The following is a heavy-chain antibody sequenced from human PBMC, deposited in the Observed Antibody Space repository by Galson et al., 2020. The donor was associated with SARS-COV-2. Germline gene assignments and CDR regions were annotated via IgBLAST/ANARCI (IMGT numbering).Heavy chain of an antibody. CDR3: AAEGSPRLRFLEWLPRPDYYYYMDV. CDR2: IVVGSGNT. CDR1: GFTFTSSA. Sequence: SVKVSCKASGFTFTSSAVQWVRQARGQRLEWIGWIVVGSGNTNYAQKVQERVTITKDMSTSTAYMELSSLGSEDTAVYYCAAEGSPRLRFLEWLPRPDYYYYMDVWGKGTTVTVSS. V-gene: IGHV1-58*01. J-gene: IGHJ6*03. D-gene: IGHD3-3*01.